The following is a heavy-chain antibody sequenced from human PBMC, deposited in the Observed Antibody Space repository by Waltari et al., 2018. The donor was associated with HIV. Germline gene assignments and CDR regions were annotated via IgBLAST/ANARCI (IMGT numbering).Heavy chain of an antibody. J-gene: IGHJ4*02. CDR1: GFTFNTFF. D-gene: IGHD1-26*01. V-gene: IGHV1-18*01. Sequence: QVQLVQSGVEVKNIGASVGVSCKASGFTFNTFFISWVRQAPGQGLEWMGWVSIYSGINLEHKFHGRVTMNTDSSTNTASMELRSLRSDDTAVYYCARTISSSATFRTYYFDLWCRGTLVTVSS. CDR2: VSIYSGI. CDR3: ARTISSSATFRTYYFDL.